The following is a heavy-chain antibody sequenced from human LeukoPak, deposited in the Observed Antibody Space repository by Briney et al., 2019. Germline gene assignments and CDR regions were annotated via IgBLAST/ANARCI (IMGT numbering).Heavy chain of an antibody. CDR1: GFTFSSYA. D-gene: IGHD1-1*01. CDR3: ANVRYGY. J-gene: IGHJ4*02. Sequence: PGGSLRLSCAASGFTFSSYAMIWVRQAPGKGLEWVSTVTGSGGTTYYADSLKGRFTISRDNSKNTLYLQMNSLRDEDTAVYYCANVRYGYWGQGTPVTVSS. V-gene: IGHV3-23*01. CDR2: VTGSGGTT.